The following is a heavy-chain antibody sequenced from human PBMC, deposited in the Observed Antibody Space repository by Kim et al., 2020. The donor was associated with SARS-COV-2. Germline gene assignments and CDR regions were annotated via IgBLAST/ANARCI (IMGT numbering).Heavy chain of an antibody. Sequence: IGYVGSVKGRFIISRENAKNSLYLQMNSRGGEDTALYYCVRRSYPYYFDSWGQGTLVTLSS. D-gene: IGHD3-10*01. CDR2: I. J-gene: IGHJ4*02. CDR3: VRRSYPYYFDS. V-gene: IGHV3-9*01.